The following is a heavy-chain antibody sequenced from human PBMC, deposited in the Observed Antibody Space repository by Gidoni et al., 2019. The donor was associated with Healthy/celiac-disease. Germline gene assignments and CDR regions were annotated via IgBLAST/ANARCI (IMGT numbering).Heavy chain of an antibody. CDR3: TTGRVANFDY. Sequence: EVQLVESGGGLVKPGGSLRLACAASGFTFLNAWMRWVRQVPGKGLEWVGRIKSKTDGGTTDYAAPVKGRFTISRDDSKTTLYLQMNSLKTEDTAVYYCTTGRVANFDYWGQGTLVTVSS. D-gene: IGHD2-15*01. CDR2: IKSKTDGGTT. V-gene: IGHV3-15*01. CDR1: GFTFLNAW. J-gene: IGHJ4*02.